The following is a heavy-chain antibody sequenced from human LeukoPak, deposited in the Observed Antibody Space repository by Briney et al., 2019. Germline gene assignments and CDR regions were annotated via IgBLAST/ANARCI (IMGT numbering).Heavy chain of an antibody. CDR2: LYYNGDK. CDR3: TRGLPFSGYDYQKLPDS. V-gene: IGHV4-59*11. CDR1: GGFISTHY. J-gene: IGHJ4*02. D-gene: IGHD5-12*01. Sequence: SETLSLTCTVSGGFISTHYWSWIRQPPGKGLEWIGYLYYNGDKNFNPSLKSRVTISMDTFKNQFSLKLTSVTAADTAVYYCTRGLPFSGYDYQKLPDSWGQGSMVTVSS.